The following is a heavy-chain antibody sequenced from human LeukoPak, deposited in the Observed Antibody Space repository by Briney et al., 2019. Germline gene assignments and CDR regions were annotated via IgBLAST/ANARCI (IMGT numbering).Heavy chain of an antibody. CDR1: GFTFSSYA. D-gene: IGHD3-22*01. CDR3: AKDRPNFHENSSHYYRRDGDS. CDR2: ISGSGGST. J-gene: IGHJ5*01. V-gene: IGHV3-23*01. Sequence: GGSLRLSCAASGFTFSSYAMSWVRQAPGKGLEWVSAISGSGGSTYYADSVKGRFTISRDNSKNVLYLRMNSLTAEDTAIYYCAKDRPNFHENSSHYYRRDGDSWGQGTLVTVSS.